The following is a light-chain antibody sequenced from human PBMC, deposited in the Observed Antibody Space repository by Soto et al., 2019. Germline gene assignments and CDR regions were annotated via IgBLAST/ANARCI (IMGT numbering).Light chain of an antibody. CDR1: QTVRNNY. Sequence: EFVLTQSPGTLSLSPGERATLSCRASQTVRNNYLAWYQQKPGQAPRLLIYDASSRATGIPDRFSGGGSGTDFTLTISSLEPEDFAVFYCQHYDSLPITFGQGTRLEI. CDR3: QHYDSLPIT. J-gene: IGKJ5*01. CDR2: DAS. V-gene: IGKV3-20*01.